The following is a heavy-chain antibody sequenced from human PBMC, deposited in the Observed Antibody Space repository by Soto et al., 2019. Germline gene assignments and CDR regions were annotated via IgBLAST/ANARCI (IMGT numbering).Heavy chain of an antibody. J-gene: IGHJ4*02. V-gene: IGHV3-74*01. CDR1: GFTFSSYW. CDR2: IKSDGSST. D-gene: IGHD5-12*01. Sequence: EVQLVESGGGLVQPGGSLRLSCAASGFTFSSYWMHWVRQPPGMGLVWVSRIKSDGSSTDYSDSVKGRITVSRDNAKNTLYLQMDSLRAEDTAVYYCARGREYNGYDYWHYWGQGTLVTVSS. CDR3: ARGREYNGYDYWHY.